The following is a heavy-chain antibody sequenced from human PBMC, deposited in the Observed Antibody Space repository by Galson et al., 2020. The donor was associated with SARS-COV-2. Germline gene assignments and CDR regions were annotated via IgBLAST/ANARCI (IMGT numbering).Heavy chain of an antibody. V-gene: IGHV4-39*07. J-gene: IGHJ4*02. D-gene: IGHD6-13*01. CDR3: ARTLRGIAGPAFDY. Sequence: SETLSLTCTISGGSLKTNNQYWGWVRQPPGQGLEWIGSIYYSGSTYFNPSLRSRITISLDTPESQFSLRLESVTAADTAVYYCARTLRGIAGPAFDYWCQGSLVTVSS. CDR2: IYYSGST. CDR1: GGSLKTNNQY.